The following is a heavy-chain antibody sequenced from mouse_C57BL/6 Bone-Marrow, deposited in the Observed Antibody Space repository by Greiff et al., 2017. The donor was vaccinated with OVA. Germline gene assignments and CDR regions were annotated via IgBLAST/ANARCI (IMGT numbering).Heavy chain of an antibody. V-gene: IGHV1-26*01. CDR2: INPNNGGT. Sequence: EVQLQQSGPELVKPGASVKISCKASGYTFTDYYMNWVKQSHGKSLEWIGDINPNNGGTSYNQKFKGKAPLTVDKSSSTAYMELRSLTSEDSAVYYCASGDGGYYAWFAYWGQGTLVTVSA. J-gene: IGHJ3*01. D-gene: IGHD2-3*01. CDR3: ASGDGGYYAWFAY. CDR1: GYTFTDYY.